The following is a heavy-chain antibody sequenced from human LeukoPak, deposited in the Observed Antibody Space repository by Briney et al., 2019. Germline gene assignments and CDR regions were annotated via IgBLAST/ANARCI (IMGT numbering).Heavy chain of an antibody. CDR3: ARDLSQLEGGAFDI. CDR2: ISSSSSTI. Sequence: GGSLRLSCAASGFTLRSYSMIWVRQAPGEGLEWVSYISSSSSTIYYADSVRGRFTISRDNAKNSLYLQMNSLRAGDTAVYYCARDLSQLEGGAFDIWGQGTMVTVSS. V-gene: IGHV3-48*01. D-gene: IGHD2-2*01. J-gene: IGHJ3*02. CDR1: GFTLRSYS.